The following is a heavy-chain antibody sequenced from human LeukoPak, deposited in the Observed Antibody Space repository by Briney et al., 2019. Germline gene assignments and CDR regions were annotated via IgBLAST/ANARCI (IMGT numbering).Heavy chain of an antibody. Sequence: ASVKVSRKASGYTFTSYGISWVRQAPGQGLEWMGWISAYNDNTNYAQKLQGRVTMTTDTSTSTAYMELRSLRSDDTAVYYCARDQGYDFWSGYWSDYYYYYMDVWGKGTTVTVSS. D-gene: IGHD3-3*01. CDR2: ISAYNDNT. CDR3: ARDQGYDFWSGYWSDYYYYYMDV. CDR1: GYTFTSYG. V-gene: IGHV1-18*01. J-gene: IGHJ6*03.